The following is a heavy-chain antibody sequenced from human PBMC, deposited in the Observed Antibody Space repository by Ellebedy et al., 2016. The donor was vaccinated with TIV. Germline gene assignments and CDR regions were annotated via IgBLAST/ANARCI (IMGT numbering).Heavy chain of an antibody. J-gene: IGHJ4*02. V-gene: IGHV3-7*01. Sequence: GESLKISCAASGFTFSSYGMHWVRQAPGKGLEWVANIKQDGSEKYYVDSVKGRFTISRDNAKNTLYLQMNSLRAEDTAVYYCARIIGYWGQGTLVTVSS. CDR2: IKQDGSEK. CDR1: GFTFSSYG. CDR3: ARIIGY.